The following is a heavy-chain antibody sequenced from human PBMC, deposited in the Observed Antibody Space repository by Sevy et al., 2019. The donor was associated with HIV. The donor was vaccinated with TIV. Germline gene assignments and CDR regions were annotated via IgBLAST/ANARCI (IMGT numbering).Heavy chain of an antibody. V-gene: IGHV1-2*02. CDR2: IDPISAGT. Sequence: ASVKASCKASGYTFTGHYLHWVRQAPGRGLEWMGWIDPISAGTNYAQKFKGRVTMARDTSISTAYMELSRLRFDDTAMYYCVRIRFQTGAFDSWGQGTLVTVSS. J-gene: IGHJ4*02. CDR1: GYTFTGHY. CDR3: VRIRFQTGAFDS. D-gene: IGHD7-27*01.